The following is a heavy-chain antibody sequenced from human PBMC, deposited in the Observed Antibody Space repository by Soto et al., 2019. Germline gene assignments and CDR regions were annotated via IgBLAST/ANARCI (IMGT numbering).Heavy chain of an antibody. CDR2: IYWDDDK. Sequence: QITLKESGPTLVKPTQTLTLTCTFSGFALSTSGVAVGWIRQPPGKALEWLALIYWDDDKSYSPSMKGRLTIARDTSKNQVVLIMTNMDPEDTATYYCAHRLTATAFDIWGQGTMFTVSS. D-gene: IGHD2-21*02. J-gene: IGHJ3*02. CDR1: GFALSTSGVA. V-gene: IGHV2-5*02. CDR3: AHRLTATAFDI.